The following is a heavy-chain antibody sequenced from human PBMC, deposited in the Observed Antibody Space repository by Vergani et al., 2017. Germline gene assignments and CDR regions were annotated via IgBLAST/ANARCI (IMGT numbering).Heavy chain of an antibody. CDR3: AKTPQIFGVANWFDP. CDR2: ISSSGSTI. J-gene: IGHJ5*02. D-gene: IGHD3-3*01. Sequence: EVQLVESGGGLVQPGGSLRLSCAASGFTFSSYEMNWVRQAPGKGLEWVSYISSSGSTIYYADSVKGRFTISRDNSKNTLYLQMNSLRAEDTAVYYCAKTPQIFGVANWFDPWGQGTLVTVSS. CDR1: GFTFSSYE. V-gene: IGHV3-48*03.